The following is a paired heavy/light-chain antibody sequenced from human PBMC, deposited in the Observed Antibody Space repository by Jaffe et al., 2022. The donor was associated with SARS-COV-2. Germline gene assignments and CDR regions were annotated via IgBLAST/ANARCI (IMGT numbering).Light chain of an antibody. CDR1: QSVSSSY. J-gene: IGKJ4*01. CDR3: QQYGSSPF. CDR2: GAS. V-gene: IGKV3-20*01. Sequence: EIVLTQSPGTLSLSPGERATLSCRASQSVSSSYLAWYQQKPGQAPRLLIYGASSRATGIPDRFSGSGSGTDFTLTISRLEPEDFAVYYCQQYGSSPFFGGGTKVEIK.
Heavy chain of an antibody. CDR1: GFTFTSSA. Sequence: QMQLVQSGPEVKKPGTSVKVSCKASGFTFTSSAMQWVRQARGQRLEWIGWIVVGSGNTNYAQKFQERVTITRDMSTSTAYMELSSLRSEDTAVYYCAADRWYSPRFRDRKEDWYFDLWGRGTLVTVSS. J-gene: IGHJ2*01. V-gene: IGHV1-58*02. CDR3: AADRWYSPRFRDRKEDWYFDL. CDR2: IVVGSGNT. D-gene: IGHD2-21*01.